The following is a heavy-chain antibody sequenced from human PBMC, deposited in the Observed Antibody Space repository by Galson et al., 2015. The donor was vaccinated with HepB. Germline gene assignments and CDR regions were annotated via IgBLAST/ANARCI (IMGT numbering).Heavy chain of an antibody. Sequence: SLRLSCAASGFTFSSYWMSWVRQAPGKGLEWAANIKQDGSEKYYVDSVKGRFTISRDNAKNSLYLQMNSLRAEDTAVYYCARGTYYDILTGTPSDAFDIWGQGTMVTVSS. CDR1: GFTFSSYW. CDR3: ARGTYYDILTGTPSDAFDI. CDR2: IKQDGSEK. J-gene: IGHJ3*02. D-gene: IGHD3-9*01. V-gene: IGHV3-7*03.